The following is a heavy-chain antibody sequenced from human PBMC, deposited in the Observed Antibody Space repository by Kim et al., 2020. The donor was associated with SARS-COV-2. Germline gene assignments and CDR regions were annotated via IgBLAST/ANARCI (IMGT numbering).Heavy chain of an antibody. CDR2: INAGNGNT. CDR3: ARDPYDSSGYGGLFDY. V-gene: IGHV1-3*01. Sequence: ASVKVSCKASGYTFTSYAMHWVRQAPGQRLEWMGWINAGNGNTKYSQKFQGRVTITRDTSARTAYMELSSLRSEDTAVYYCARDPYDSSGYGGLFDYWGQGTLVTVSS. J-gene: IGHJ4*02. CDR1: GYTFTSYA. D-gene: IGHD3-22*01.